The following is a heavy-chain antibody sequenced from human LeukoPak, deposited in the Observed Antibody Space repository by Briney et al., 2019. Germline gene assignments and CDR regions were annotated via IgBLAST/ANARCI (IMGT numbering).Heavy chain of an antibody. V-gene: IGHV1-69*13. CDR1: GGTFSSYA. CDR2: IIPIFGTA. Sequence: SVTVSCKASGGTFSSYAISWVRQAPGQGLEWMGGIIPIFGTANYAQKFQGRVTITADESTSTAYMELSSLRPEDTAVYYCARGPYDFWSGSWFDPWGQGTLVTVSS. D-gene: IGHD3-3*01. J-gene: IGHJ5*02. CDR3: ARGPYDFWSGSWFDP.